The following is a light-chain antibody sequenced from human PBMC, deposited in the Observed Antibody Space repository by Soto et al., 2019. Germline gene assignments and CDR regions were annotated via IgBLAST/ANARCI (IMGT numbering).Light chain of an antibody. V-gene: IGKV1-5*03. J-gene: IGKJ4*01. Sequence: DIQMTQSPSTLSASVGDRVTITCRASQSISSWLAWYQQKPGKAPKLLIYKASSLESGVPSRFSGSGSGTECARNISSLQPDDFATYDCQQYNSYPSFGGGTKVEIK. CDR3: QQYNSYPS. CDR2: KAS. CDR1: QSISSW.